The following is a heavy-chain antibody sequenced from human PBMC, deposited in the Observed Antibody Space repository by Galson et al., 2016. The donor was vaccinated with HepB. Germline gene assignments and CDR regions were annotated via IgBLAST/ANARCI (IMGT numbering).Heavy chain of an antibody. CDR3: ARRLSRDDFVWGSNLYYFDY. J-gene: IGHJ4*02. CDR2: IYWDDVK. D-gene: IGHD3-16*01. V-gene: IGHV2-5*02. CDR1: GFSLSTSGVG. Sequence: PALVKPTQTLTLTCTFSGFSLSTSGVGVGWIRQPPGKALEWLALIYWDDVKRYSPSLKSRLNITKDTSRNQVVLTMTNMDSVDTATYYCARRLSRDDFVWGSNLYYFDYWGQGTLVTVSS.